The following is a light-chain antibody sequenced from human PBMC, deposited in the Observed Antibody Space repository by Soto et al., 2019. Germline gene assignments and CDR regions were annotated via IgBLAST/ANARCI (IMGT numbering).Light chain of an antibody. CDR3: ISYTSYNTRV. J-gene: IGLJ3*02. CDR1: SSDVGGYNY. Sequence: QSALTQPASVSGSPGQSITISCTGTSSDVGGYNYVSWYQQHPGKAPKLMIYDVSNRPSGVSNRFSGSKSGNTASLTISGLQDEDEADYYCISYTSYNTRVFGGGTKLTVL. V-gene: IGLV2-14*01. CDR2: DVS.